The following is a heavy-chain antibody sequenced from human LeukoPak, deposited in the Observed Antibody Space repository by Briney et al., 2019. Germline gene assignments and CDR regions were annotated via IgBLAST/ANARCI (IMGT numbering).Heavy chain of an antibody. Sequence: ASVKVSCKASGYTFTSYDINWVRQPTGQGLEWMGWMNPNSGNTGYAQKVQVRVTMTRNTSISTAYMELSSLRSEDTAVYYCARAVYHIAAAEDYWGQGTLVSVSS. J-gene: IGHJ4*02. CDR1: GYTFTSYD. CDR2: MNPNSGNT. CDR3: ARAVYHIAAAEDY. D-gene: IGHD6-13*01. V-gene: IGHV1-8*01.